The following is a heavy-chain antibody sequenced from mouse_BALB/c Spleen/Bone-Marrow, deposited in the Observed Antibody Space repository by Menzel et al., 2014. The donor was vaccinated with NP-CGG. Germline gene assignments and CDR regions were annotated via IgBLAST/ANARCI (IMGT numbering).Heavy chain of an antibody. Sequence: VKVVESGAELAKPGASVKMSCKASGYTFTSYWMHWVKQRPGQGLEWIGYINPSTGYTEYNQKFKDKATLTADKSSSTAYMQLSSLTSEDSAVYYCAREYYGSSGYFDVWGAGTTVAVSS. V-gene: IGHV1-7*01. D-gene: IGHD1-1*01. CDR1: GYTFTSYW. CDR3: AREYYGSSGYFDV. CDR2: INPSTGYT. J-gene: IGHJ1*01.